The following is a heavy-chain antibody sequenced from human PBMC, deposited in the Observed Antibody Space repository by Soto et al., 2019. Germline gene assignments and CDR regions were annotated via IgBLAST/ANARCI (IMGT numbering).Heavy chain of an antibody. V-gene: IGHV1-69*01. J-gene: IGHJ6*01. Sequence: QVQLVQSGDELRKPGSSLKVSCKASGGTFSDSTINWVRQAPGQRLEWMGGIIPIFDTANYAEKFQGRVTITADESTSTSFMEVSSMRSEDTAVYYCARNGTLADYSYGIAVWRPGTMVTDSS. CDR1: GGTFSDST. CDR3: ARNGTLADYSYGIAV. D-gene: IGHD1-1*01. CDR2: IIPIFDTA.